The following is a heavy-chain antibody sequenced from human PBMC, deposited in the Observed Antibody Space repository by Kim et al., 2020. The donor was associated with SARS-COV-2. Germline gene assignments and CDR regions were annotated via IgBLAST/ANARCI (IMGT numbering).Heavy chain of an antibody. J-gene: IGHJ6*02. V-gene: IGHV3-53*04. D-gene: IGHD3-10*01. Sequence: DSVKGRVTISRHNSKNTLYLQMNSLRAEDTAVYYCARDPSGGYYYYGMDVWGQGTTVTVSS. CDR3: ARDPSGGYYYYGMDV.